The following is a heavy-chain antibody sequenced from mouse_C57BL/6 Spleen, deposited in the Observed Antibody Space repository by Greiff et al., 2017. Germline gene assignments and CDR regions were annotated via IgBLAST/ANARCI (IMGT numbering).Heavy chain of an antibody. CDR2: IDPETGGT. CDR1: GYTFTDYE. Sequence: QVQLKESGAELVRPGASVTLSCKASGYTFTDYEMHWVKQTPVHGLEWIGAIDPETGGTAYNQKFKGKAILTADKSSSTAYMELRSLTSEDSAVYYCTRWNSNYVMDYWGQGTSVTVSS. D-gene: IGHD2-5*01. V-gene: IGHV1-15*01. J-gene: IGHJ4*01. CDR3: TRWNSNYVMDY.